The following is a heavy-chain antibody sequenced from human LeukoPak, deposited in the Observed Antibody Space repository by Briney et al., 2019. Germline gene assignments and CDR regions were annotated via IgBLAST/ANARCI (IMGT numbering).Heavy chain of an antibody. Sequence: SGTLSLTCSVSGGSINNNNWWSWVRQSPGKGLEWIGNIYHSGTTHYNPSLKSRATISVDKSKNQFSLKLNSVTAADTAVYYCAIKPPSGWFGTGWLDPWGQGTLVTVSS. V-gene: IGHV4-4*02. CDR2: IYHSGTT. CDR3: AIKPPSGWFGTGWLDP. CDR1: GGSINNNNW. J-gene: IGHJ5*02. D-gene: IGHD3-10*01.